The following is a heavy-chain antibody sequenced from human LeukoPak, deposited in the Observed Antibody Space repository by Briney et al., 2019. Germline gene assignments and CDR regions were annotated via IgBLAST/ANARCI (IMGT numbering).Heavy chain of an antibody. CDR2: INPNSRNT. V-gene: IGHV1-8*03. CDR3: ARVDSSGYDFWSGYYDYFDY. D-gene: IGHD3-3*01. Sequence: ASVKVSCKASGYTFTSYDINWVRQAPGQGLEWMGWINPNSRNTGYAQKFKGRVTITRNTSISTDYMELSSLRSEDTAVYYCARVDSSGYDFWSGYYDYFDYWGQGTLVTVSS. J-gene: IGHJ4*02. CDR1: GYTFTSYD.